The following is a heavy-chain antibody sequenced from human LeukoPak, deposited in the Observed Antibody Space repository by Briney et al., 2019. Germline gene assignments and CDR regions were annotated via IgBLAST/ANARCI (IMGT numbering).Heavy chain of an antibody. Sequence: GRTLRLSCAASGFTFRTYWMTWVRQAPGTGVEWVANINQDGSERYYVDSVKGRFTISRDNAQNSLYLQMNSLRAEDTAVYYCVARYSDYWGQGTLVTVSS. V-gene: IGHV3-7*05. D-gene: IGHD3-9*01. CDR2: INQDGSER. J-gene: IGHJ4*02. CDR1: GFTFRTYW. CDR3: VARYSDY.